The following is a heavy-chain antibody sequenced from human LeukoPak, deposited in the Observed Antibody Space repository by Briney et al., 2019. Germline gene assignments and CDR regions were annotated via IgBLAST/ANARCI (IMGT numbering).Heavy chain of an antibody. J-gene: IGHJ4*02. CDR1: GFTFSNHG. D-gene: IGHD3-10*01. CDR2: ISPSGDIT. V-gene: IGHV3-23*01. Sequence: GGSLRLSCAASGFTFSNHGMNWVRQAPGKGLEWVSGISPSGDITYYADSVKGRFTIPRDNSKNTLHLEVISLTAEDTAVYYCAKDDAWIRFGEWSQGTLVTVSS. CDR3: AKDDAWIRFGE.